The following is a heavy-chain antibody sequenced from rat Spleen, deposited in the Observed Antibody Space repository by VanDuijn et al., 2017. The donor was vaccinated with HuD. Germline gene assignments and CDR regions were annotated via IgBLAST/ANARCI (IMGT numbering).Heavy chain of an antibody. D-gene: IGHD1-11*01. CDR3: ARRHYGYTDYFDS. J-gene: IGHJ2*01. V-gene: IGHV5-7*01. CDR1: GFTFSDYY. Sequence: EVQLVESGGGLVQPGGSMNLSCAASGFTFSDYYMAWVRQTPKKGLEWVATISYGDSSGHSSTYYRDSVKGRFTISRDNAKSTLSLQMDSLRSEDTATYYCARRHYGYTDYFDSWGQGVMVTVSS. CDR2: ISYGDSSGHSST.